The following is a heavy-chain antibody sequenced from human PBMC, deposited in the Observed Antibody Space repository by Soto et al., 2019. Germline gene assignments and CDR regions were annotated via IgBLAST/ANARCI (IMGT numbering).Heavy chain of an antibody. J-gene: IGHJ2*01. D-gene: IGHD2-15*01. CDR3: AKDGVGIVVVVAAQYWYFEL. CDR2: ISYDGSNK. CDR1: GFTFSSYG. Sequence: QVQLVESGGGVVQPGRSLRLSCAASGFTFSSYGMHWVRQAPGKGLEWVAVISYDGSNKYYADSVKGRFTISRDNSKNTLYLQMNSLRAEDTAVYYCAKDGVGIVVVVAAQYWYFELWGRGTLVTVSS. V-gene: IGHV3-30*18.